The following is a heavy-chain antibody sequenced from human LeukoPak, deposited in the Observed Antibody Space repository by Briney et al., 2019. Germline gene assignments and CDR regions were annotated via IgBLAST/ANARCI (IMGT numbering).Heavy chain of an antibody. V-gene: IGHV1-46*03. D-gene: IGHD2-15*01. CDR3: ARTQRQGYCSGGYCYSDAFDI. CDR1: GYTFTNSY. J-gene: IGHJ3*02. CDR2: INPSGAST. Sequence: ASVKVSCKASGYTFTNSYMHWVRQAPGQGLQWMGIINPSGASTSYAQRFQGGVTMTRDTSTSTVYMELSSLRSEDTAVYYCARTQRQGYCSGGYCYSDAFDIWGQGTMVTVSS.